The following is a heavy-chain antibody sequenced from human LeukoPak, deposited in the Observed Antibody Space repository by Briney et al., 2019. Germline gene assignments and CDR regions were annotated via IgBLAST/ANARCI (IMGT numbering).Heavy chain of an antibody. D-gene: IGHD2-2*01. CDR2: ISGSGGST. CDR3: AKGGKTIMCPTSCYDY. V-gene: IGHV3-23*01. CDR1: GFTFSSYA. J-gene: IGHJ4*02. Sequence: GGSLRLSCAASGFTFSSYAMSWVCQAPGKGLEWVSAISGSGGSTYYADSVKGRFTISRDNSKNTLYPQMNSLRAEDTAVYYCAKGGKTIMCPTSCYDYWGQGTLVTVSS.